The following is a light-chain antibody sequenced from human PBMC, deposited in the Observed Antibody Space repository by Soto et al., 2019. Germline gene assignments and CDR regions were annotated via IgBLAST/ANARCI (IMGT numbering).Light chain of an antibody. V-gene: IGLV2-14*01. CDR2: EVT. J-gene: IGLJ1*01. CDR1: SSDVGAYNR. CDR3: LSYTTSSSYV. Sequence: QSALTQPASVSGSPGQSITISCTGTSSDVGAYNRVSWYQQRSGKAPKLMVYEVTNRPSGVSNRFSGSKSANTASLTISGLQAEDEADYYCLSYTTSSSYVCGTGTKVTVL.